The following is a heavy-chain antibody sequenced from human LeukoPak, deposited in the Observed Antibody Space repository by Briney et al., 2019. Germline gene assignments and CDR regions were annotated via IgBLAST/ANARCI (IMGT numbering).Heavy chain of an antibody. V-gene: IGHV1-2*02. CDR1: EYTFTGYY. D-gene: IGHD3-10*02. Sequence: ASVKVSCKASEYTFTGYYMHWVRQAPGQGLEWMGWINPNSGGTHYAPKFQGRVTMTRDTSISTAYMELSRLRSDDTAVYYGARGPYVPFPNWYFDLWGRGTLVTVSS. CDR3: ARGPYVPFPNWYFDL. CDR2: INPNSGGT. J-gene: IGHJ2*01.